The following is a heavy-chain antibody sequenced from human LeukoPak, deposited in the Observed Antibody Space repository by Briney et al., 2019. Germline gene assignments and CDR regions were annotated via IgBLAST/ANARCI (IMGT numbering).Heavy chain of an antibody. CDR2: INPLSGVA. Sequence: ASVKVSCKASGYSFSNYYIHWVRQAPGQGPQWMGLINPLSGVATYSQKFQGRITMARDTSTSTAYPEVKSLRSDDTAVYFCSRTKGYKPVACLEDKWFDPWGQGTLVTVSS. D-gene: IGHD6-19*01. CDR1: GYSFSNYY. J-gene: IGHJ5*02. V-gene: IGHV1-46*01. CDR3: SRTKGYKPVACLEDKWFDP.